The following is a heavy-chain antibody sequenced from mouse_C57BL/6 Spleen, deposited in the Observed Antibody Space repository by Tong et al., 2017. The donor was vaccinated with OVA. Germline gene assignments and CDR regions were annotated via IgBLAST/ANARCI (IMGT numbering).Heavy chain of an antibody. J-gene: IGHJ4*01. Sequence: VQLQESGAELARPGASVKLSCKASGYTFTSYGISWVKQRTGQGLEWIGEIYPRSGNTYYNEKFKGKATLTADKSSSTAYMELRSLTSEDSAVYFCARGLLRSGEDAMDYWGQGTSVTVSS. CDR1: GYTFTSYG. D-gene: IGHD1-1*01. CDR2: IYPRSGNT. CDR3: ARGLLRSGEDAMDY. V-gene: IGHV1-81*01.